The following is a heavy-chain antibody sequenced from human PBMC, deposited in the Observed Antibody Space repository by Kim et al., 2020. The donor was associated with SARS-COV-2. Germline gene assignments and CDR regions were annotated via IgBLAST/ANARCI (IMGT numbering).Heavy chain of an antibody. CDR1: GYSFTSYW. V-gene: IGHV5-51*01. J-gene: IGHJ5*02. CDR3: ARRLVEMATTYNWFDP. Sequence: GESLKISCKGSGYSFTSYWIGWVRQMPGKGLEWMGIIYPGDSDTRYSPSFQGQVTISADKSISTAYLQWSSLKASDTAMYYCARRLVEMATTYNWFDPWGQGTLATVSS. CDR2: IYPGDSDT. D-gene: IGHD5-12*01.